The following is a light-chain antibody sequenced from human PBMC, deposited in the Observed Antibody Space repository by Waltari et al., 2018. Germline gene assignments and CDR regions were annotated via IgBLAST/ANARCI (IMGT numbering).Light chain of an antibody. J-gene: IGKJ4*01. Sequence: EVVLTQSPGTLSLSPGDRATLSCRASQGISNNYIAWYQQKPGQAPRLLIYGASTRATGIPDRFSGSGSETDFTLTITRLEPEDCALYSCQQYGSSPLTFGGGTKVEIK. V-gene: IGKV3-20*01. CDR3: QQYGSSPLT. CDR1: QGISNNY. CDR2: GAS.